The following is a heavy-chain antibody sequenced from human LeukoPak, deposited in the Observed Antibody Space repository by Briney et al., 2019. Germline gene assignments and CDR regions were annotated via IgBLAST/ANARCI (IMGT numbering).Heavy chain of an antibody. Sequence: GGSLRLSCAASGFTFSRYDMSWVRQAPGKGLEWVSSISTTFSYIFYADSVKGRFTISRDNAKNSLYLQMNSLRAEDTAVYYCARDLYYGDYKGAFDIWGQGTMVTVSS. CDR3: ARDLYYGDYKGAFDI. D-gene: IGHD4-17*01. CDR1: GFTFSRYD. V-gene: IGHV3-21*01. CDR2: ISTTFSYI. J-gene: IGHJ3*02.